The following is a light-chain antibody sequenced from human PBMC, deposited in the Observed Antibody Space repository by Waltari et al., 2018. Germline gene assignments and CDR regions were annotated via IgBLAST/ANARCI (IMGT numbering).Light chain of an antibody. CDR3: CSKTSSTASIV. CDR2: DVS. J-gene: IGLJ3*02. CDR1: NSDIVGYNS. Sequence: QSALTQPASVSGSLGQSINISCSGTNSDIVGYNSVSWYQQHPGEAPKLLIFDVSTRPLGCSSRFSAFKAGTSASLTISGLQAEDEADYYCCSKTSSTASIVFGGGTTLTVL. V-gene: IGLV2-14*03.